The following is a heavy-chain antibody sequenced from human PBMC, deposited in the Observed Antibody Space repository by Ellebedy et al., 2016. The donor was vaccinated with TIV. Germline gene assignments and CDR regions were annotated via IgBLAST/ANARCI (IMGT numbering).Heavy chain of an antibody. CDR3: ARDRIILTV. CDR1: GFTFSSSG. V-gene: IGHV3-23*01. CDR2: IGGSGSST. Sequence: GESLKISXAASGFTFSSSGMTWVRQAPGKGLEWVSAIGGSGSSTYYADSVKGRFTISRDNSKNTLYLQMNSLRVEDTAIYYCARDRIILTVWGQGTLVSVSS. J-gene: IGHJ4*02. D-gene: IGHD3-9*01.